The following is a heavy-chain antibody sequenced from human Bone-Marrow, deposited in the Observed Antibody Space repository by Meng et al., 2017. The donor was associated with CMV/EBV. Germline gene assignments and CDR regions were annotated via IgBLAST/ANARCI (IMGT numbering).Heavy chain of an antibody. Sequence: GGSLRLSCAASGFTFSSYEMNWVRQAPGKGLEWVSYISSSGSTIYYADSLKGRFTISRDNAKNSLYLQMNSLRAEDMALYYCAKGYCSSTSCYVDYWGQGTLVTVSS. V-gene: IGHV3-48*03. D-gene: IGHD2-2*01. J-gene: IGHJ4*02. CDR2: ISSSGSTI. CDR3: AKGYCSSTSCYVDY. CDR1: GFTFSSYE.